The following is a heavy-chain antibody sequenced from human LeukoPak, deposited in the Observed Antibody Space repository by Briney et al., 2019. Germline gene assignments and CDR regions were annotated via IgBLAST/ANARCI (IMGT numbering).Heavy chain of an antibody. CDR1: GFTFSSYS. CDR3: ASPSILTGYHFDY. J-gene: IGHJ4*02. V-gene: IGHV3-48*04. D-gene: IGHD3-9*01. CDR2: ISSSSSTI. Sequence: GGSLRLSCAASGFTFSSYSMNWVRQAPGKGLEWVSYISSSSSTIYYADSVKGRFTISRDNAKNSLYLQMNSLRAEDTAVYYCASPSILTGYHFDYWGQGTLVTVSS.